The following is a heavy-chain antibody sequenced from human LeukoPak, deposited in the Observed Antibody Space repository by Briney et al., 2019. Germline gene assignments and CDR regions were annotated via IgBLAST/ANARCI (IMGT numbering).Heavy chain of an antibody. D-gene: IGHD3-22*01. CDR2: IYYSGST. CDR3: ARDMSRYYDSSGYPRYAFDI. V-gene: IGHV4-30-4*01. CDR1: GGSISSSSYY. J-gene: IGHJ3*02. Sequence: KTSETLSLTCTVSGGSISSSSYYWSWIRQPPGKGLEWIGYIYYSGSTYYNPSLKSRVTISVDTSKNQFSLKLSSVTAADTAVYYCARDMSRYYDSSGYPRYAFDIWGQGTMVTVSS.